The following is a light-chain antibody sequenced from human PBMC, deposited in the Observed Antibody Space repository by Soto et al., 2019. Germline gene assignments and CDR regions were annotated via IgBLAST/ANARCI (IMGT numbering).Light chain of an antibody. V-gene: IGKV3-11*01. CDR3: QHSYHWPPFT. CDR1: HSVGDF. Sequence: DIVLTQSPATLSLSPGERATLSCRASHSVGDFLAWYQHRPGQGPRLLIYDASTRATGIPARFSGSGSGTDFTLTISNLEPEDFAVYYCQHSYHWPPFTFGPGTKVDIK. J-gene: IGKJ3*01. CDR2: DAS.